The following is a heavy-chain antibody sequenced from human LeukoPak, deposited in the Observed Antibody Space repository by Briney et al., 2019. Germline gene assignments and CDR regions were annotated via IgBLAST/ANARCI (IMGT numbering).Heavy chain of an antibody. Sequence: GGSLRLSCAASGFIFSNYNMNWVRQAPGKGLEWVSYISSSSTTIYYADSVKGRFTISRDNAKNSLYLQMNSLRAEDTAVYYCASRSGSDYGDYGEYWGQGTLVTVSS. CDR1: GFIFSNYN. J-gene: IGHJ4*02. D-gene: IGHD4-17*01. V-gene: IGHV3-48*01. CDR2: ISSSSTTI. CDR3: ASRSGSDYGDYGEY.